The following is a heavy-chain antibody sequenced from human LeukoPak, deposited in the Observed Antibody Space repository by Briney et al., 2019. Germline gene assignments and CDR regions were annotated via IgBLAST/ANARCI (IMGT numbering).Heavy chain of an antibody. V-gene: IGHV3-15*01. CDR1: GFTFNNAW. CDR2: IKSKTDGGTT. D-gene: IGHD2-21*02. J-gene: IGHJ4*02. CDR3: TTIVVVTAAHFDY. Sequence: GSLRLSCAASGFTFNNAWMSWVRQAPGKGLEWVGRIKSKTDGGTTDYAAPVKGRFTISRDDSKNTLYLQMNSLKTEDTAVYYCTTIVVVTAAHFDYWGQGTLVTVSS.